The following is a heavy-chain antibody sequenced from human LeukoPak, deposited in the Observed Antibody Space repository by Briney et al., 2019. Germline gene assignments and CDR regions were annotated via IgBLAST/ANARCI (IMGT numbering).Heavy chain of an antibody. J-gene: IGHJ5*02. V-gene: IGHV4-34*01. CDR2: ISHSGST. D-gene: IGHD3-22*01. CDR1: GGSFSGYY. CDR3: AGLGASGNGYLSWFDP. Sequence: SETLSLTCAVSGGSFSGYYWSWIRQPPGKGLEWIGEISHSGSTNYSPSLKSRVTISVDTSKNQFSLNLSSVTAADTAVYYCAGLGASGNGYLSWFDPWGQGTLVTVSS.